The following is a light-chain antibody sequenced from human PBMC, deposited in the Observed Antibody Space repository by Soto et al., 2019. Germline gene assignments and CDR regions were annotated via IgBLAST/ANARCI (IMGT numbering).Light chain of an antibody. J-gene: IGLJ2*01. CDR2: GNS. Sequence: QAMVTQPPSVSGAPGQRVTISCTGSSSNIGAGYDVHWYQQLPGTAPKLLIYGNSNRPSGVPDRFSGSKSGTSASLAITGLQAEDEADYYCQSYDSSLSGSKFGGGTKLTVL. CDR3: QSYDSSLSGSK. V-gene: IGLV1-40*01. CDR1: SSNIGAGYD.